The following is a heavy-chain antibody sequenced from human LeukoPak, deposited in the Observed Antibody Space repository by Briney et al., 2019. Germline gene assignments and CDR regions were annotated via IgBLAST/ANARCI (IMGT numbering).Heavy chain of an antibody. CDR2: IRYDGSNK. CDR1: GFTFSSYG. D-gene: IGHD1/OR15-1a*01. Sequence: GGSLRLSCAASGFTFSSYGMHWVRQAPGKGLEWVAFIRYDGSNKYYADSVKGRFTISRDNSKNTLYLQMNSLRAEDTAVYYCGRIAINANNGMDVWGQGTTVTVSS. V-gene: IGHV3-30*02. CDR3: GRIAINANNGMDV. J-gene: IGHJ6*02.